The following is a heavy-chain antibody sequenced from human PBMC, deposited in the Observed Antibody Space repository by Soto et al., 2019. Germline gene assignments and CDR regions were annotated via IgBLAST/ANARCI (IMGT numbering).Heavy chain of an antibody. V-gene: IGHV3-15*07. CDR3: TTDQYYDFWSGYYRLVDY. Sequence: PGGSLRLSCAASGFTFSNAWMNWVRQAPGKGLEWVGRIKSKTDGGTTDYAAPVKGRFTISRDDSKNTLYLQMNSLKTEDTAVYYCTTDQYYDFWSGYYRLVDYWGQGTLVTVSS. J-gene: IGHJ4*02. CDR2: IKSKTDGGTT. D-gene: IGHD3-3*01. CDR1: GFTFSNAW.